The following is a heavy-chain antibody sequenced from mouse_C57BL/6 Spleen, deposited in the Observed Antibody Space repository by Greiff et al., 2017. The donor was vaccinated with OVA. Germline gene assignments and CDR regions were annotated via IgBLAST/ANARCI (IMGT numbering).Heavy chain of an antibody. D-gene: IGHD1-1*01. Sequence: VHVKQSGPELVKPGASVKMSCKASGYTFTDYNMHWVKQSHGKSLEWIGYINPNNGGTSYNQKFKGKATLTVNKSSSTAYMELRSLTSEDSAVYYCARHSSPTDAMDYWGQGTSVTVSS. CDR2: INPNNGGT. V-gene: IGHV1-22*01. CDR3: ARHSSPTDAMDY. CDR1: GYTFTDYN. J-gene: IGHJ4*01.